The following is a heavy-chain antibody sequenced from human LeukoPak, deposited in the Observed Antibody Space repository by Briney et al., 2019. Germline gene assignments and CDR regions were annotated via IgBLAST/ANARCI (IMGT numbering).Heavy chain of an antibody. CDR1: GFTFSSYG. D-gene: IGHD5-18*01. J-gene: IGHJ4*02. CDR2: ISGSGGST. CDR3: AKDREIQLWSRPTDY. Sequence: GGSLRLSCAASGFTFSSYGMSWVRQAPGKGLEWVSAISGSGGSTYYADSVKGRFTISRDNSKDTLYLQMNSLRAEDTAVYYCAKDREIQLWSRPTDYWGQGTLVTVSS. V-gene: IGHV3-23*01.